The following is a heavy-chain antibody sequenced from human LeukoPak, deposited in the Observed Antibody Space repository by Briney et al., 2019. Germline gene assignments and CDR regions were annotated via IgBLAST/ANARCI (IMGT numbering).Heavy chain of an antibody. CDR3: ARARPRYPFDY. CDR1: GESFSGYY. Sequence: SETLSLTCAVYGESFSGYYWSWIRQPPGKGLEWIGEINHSGSTNYNPSLKSRVTISVDTSKNQFSLKLSSVTAADTAVYYCARARPRYPFDYWGQGTLVTVSS. V-gene: IGHV4-34*01. J-gene: IGHJ4*02. D-gene: IGHD3-16*02. CDR2: INHSGST.